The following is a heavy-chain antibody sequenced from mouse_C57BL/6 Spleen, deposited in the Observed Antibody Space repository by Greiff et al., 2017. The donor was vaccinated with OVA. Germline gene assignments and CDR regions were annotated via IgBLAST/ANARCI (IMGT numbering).Heavy chain of an antibody. J-gene: IGHJ2*01. D-gene: IGHD3-2*02. Sequence: EVKLMESGPGLVKPSQSLSLTCSVTGYSITSGYYWNWIRQFPGNKLEWMGYISYDGSNNYNPSLKNRISITRDTSKNQFFLKLNSVTTEDTATYYCAREGSGPYFDYWGQGTTRTVSS. CDR2: ISYDGSN. CDR3: AREGSGPYFDY. CDR1: GYSITSGYY. V-gene: IGHV3-6*01.